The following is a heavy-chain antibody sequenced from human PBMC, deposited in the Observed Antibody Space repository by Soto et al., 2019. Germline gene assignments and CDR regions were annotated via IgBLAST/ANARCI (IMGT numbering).Heavy chain of an antibody. CDR2: ISAYNGNK. V-gene: IGHV1-18*04. D-gene: IGHD2-2*02. CDR3: ARGGYCSSTSCYNYLDY. J-gene: IGHJ4*02. CDR1: GYTFTSYG. Sequence: GASVKVSCKASGYTFTSYGISSVRQAPGQGLEWMGWISAYNGNKNYAQKLQGRVTMTTDTSTSTAYMELRSLRSDDTAVYYCARGGYCSSTSCYNYLDYWGQGTLVTVS.